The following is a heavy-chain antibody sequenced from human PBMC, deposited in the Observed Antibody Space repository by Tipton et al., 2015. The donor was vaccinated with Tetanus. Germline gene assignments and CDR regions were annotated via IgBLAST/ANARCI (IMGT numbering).Heavy chain of an antibody. CDR2: VSGSGTT. Sequence: LRLSCTVSGASLRGGDYHWSWIRQPPGKGLEWLAYVSGSGTTNSNYYLKSRITMTRDTSRNQFSLTLTSVTAADTAVYYCARANYDSFKKGPFDSWGQGILVTVSS. CDR3: ARANYDSFKKGPFDS. J-gene: IGHJ4*02. CDR1: GASLRGGDYH. D-gene: IGHD3-3*01. V-gene: IGHV4-61*08.